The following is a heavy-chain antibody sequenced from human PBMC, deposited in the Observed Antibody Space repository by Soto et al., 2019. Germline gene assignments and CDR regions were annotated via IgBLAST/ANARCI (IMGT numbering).Heavy chain of an antibody. CDR1: GGSISSSNW. D-gene: IGHD2-15*01. CDR3: ARREVVVVVAATGPYFDY. V-gene: IGHV4-4*02. Sequence: SETLSLTCAVSGGSISSSNWWSWVRQPPGKGLEWIGEINHSGSTNYNPSLKSRVTISVDTSKNQFSLKLSSVTAADTAVYYCARREVVVVVAATGPYFDYWGQGTLVTVSS. CDR2: INHSGST. J-gene: IGHJ4*02.